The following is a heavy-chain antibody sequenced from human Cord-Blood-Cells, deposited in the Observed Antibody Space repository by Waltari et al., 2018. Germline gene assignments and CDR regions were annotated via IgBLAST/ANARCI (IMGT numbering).Heavy chain of an antibody. D-gene: IGHD5-18*01. V-gene: IGHV4-34*01. CDR2: INHSGST. Sequence: QVQLQQWGAGLLKPSETLSLTCAVYGGSSSGYYWSWICQPPGKGLEWIGEINHSGSTNYNPSVKSRVTISVDTSKNQFSLKLSSVTAADTAVYYCARVGGYSYGYLYFDYWGQGTLVTVSS. CDR1: GGSSSGYY. CDR3: ARVGGYSYGYLYFDY. J-gene: IGHJ4*02.